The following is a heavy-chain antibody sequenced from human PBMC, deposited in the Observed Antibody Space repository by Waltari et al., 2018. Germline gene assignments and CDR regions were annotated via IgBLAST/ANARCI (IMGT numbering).Heavy chain of an antibody. CDR2: INPNSGGT. V-gene: IGHV1-2*06. CDR3: ARGFCSGGSCHAFDI. J-gene: IGHJ3*02. D-gene: IGHD2-15*01. CDR1: GYPFTGYY. Sequence: QVQLVQSGAEVKKPGASVQVSCKASGYPFTGYYIHWGPQAPGQGLEWMGRINPNSGGTNYAQKFQGRVTMTRDTSISTAYMELSRLRSDDTAVYYCARGFCSGGSCHAFDIWGQGTMVTVSS.